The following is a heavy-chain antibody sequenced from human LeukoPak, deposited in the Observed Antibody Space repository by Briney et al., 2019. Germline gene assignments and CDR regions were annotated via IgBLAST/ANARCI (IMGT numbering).Heavy chain of an antibody. CDR2: INPNSGGT. CDR1: GYTFTVYY. V-gene: IGHV1-2*02. Sequence: GASVKVSCKASGYTFTVYYIHWVRQAPGQGLEWMGWINPNSGGTNYPQKFQGRVTMTRDTSISTAYMELSRLRSDDTALYFCARGFCSDEICQVFTHWGQGILVTVSS. D-gene: IGHD3-3*01. CDR3: ARGFCSDEICQVFTH. J-gene: IGHJ4*02.